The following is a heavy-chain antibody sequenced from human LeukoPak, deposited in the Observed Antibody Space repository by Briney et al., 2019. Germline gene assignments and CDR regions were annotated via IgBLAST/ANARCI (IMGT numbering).Heavy chain of an antibody. CDR3: ARLPNYYGSGSYLP. CDR1: GGSISSYY. J-gene: IGHJ5*02. Sequence: SETLSLTCTVSGGSISSYYWSWIRQPPGKGLEWIGYIYYSGSTNYNPSLKSRVTISVDTSKNQFSLKLSSVTAADTAVYYCARLPNYYGSGSYLPWGQGTLVTVSS. CDR2: IYYSGST. D-gene: IGHD3-10*01. V-gene: IGHV4-59*12.